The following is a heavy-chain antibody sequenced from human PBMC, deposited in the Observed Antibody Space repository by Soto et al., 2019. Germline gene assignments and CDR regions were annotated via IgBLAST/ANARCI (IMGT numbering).Heavy chain of an antibody. V-gene: IGHV3-33*07. CDR1: GFTFSEYS. CDR3: AREQEGQSGNFIFDH. Sequence: VGSLRLSCAASGFTFSEYSMNWVRQAPGKGLEWVAVMWYNGRDLFYTGSVKGRFTISRDNSKNTLFLQMNSLRADDTAVYYCAREQEGQSGNFIFDHWGQGALVTVSS. CDR2: MWYNGRDL. J-gene: IGHJ4*02. D-gene: IGHD1-26*01.